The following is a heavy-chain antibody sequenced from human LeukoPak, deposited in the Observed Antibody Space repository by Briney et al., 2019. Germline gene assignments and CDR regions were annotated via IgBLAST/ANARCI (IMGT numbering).Heavy chain of an antibody. CDR2: XKSKTDGGTT. D-gene: IGHD3-22*01. Sequence: GGXXKSKTDGGTTDYAAPVKGRFTISRDDSKNTLYLQMNSLKTEDTAVYYCTTGRDYYDSSGYYCFDYWGQGTLVTVSS. V-gene: IGHV3-15*01. J-gene: IGHJ4*02. CDR3: TTGRDYYDSSGYYCFDY.